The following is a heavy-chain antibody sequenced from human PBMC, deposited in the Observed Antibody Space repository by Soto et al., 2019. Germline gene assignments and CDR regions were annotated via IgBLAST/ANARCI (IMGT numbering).Heavy chain of an antibody. CDR1: GGSISSGDYY. V-gene: IGHV4-31*03. CDR3: ATHNRDGYNYPFDY. CDR2: IYYTGST. D-gene: IGHD5-12*01. Sequence: SETLSLTCTVSGGSISSGDYYWSWIRQLPGKDLEWIGYIYYTGSTYYNPSLRSRVTISVDTSKNQFSLRLSSVTAADTAVYYCATHNRDGYNYPFDYWGQGTLVTVSS. J-gene: IGHJ4*02.